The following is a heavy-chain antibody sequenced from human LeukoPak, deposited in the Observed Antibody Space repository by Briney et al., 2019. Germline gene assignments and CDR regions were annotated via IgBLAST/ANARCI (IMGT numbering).Heavy chain of an antibody. Sequence: ASVKVSCKASGYTFTSYFMHWVRQAPGQGLEWMGWISGYTGNTNYAHKLQGRVTMTTDTSTSTAYMELRSLRSDDTAVYYCARRTIFGVVTFDYWGQGTLVTVPS. CDR2: ISGYTGNT. J-gene: IGHJ4*02. V-gene: IGHV1-18*04. CDR3: ARRTIFGVVTFDY. D-gene: IGHD3-3*01. CDR1: GYTFTSYF.